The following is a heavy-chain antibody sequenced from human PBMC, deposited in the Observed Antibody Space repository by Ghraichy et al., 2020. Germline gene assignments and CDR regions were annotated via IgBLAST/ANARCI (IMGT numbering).Heavy chain of an antibody. Sequence: SETLSLTCSVSGYSISSGYYWGWIRQPPGKGLEWIGSIYHIGSTYYNPSLKSRVTISVDTSKNQFSLKLSSVTAADTAVYYCAGEGGSGSYSTYFDYWGQGTLVTVSS. V-gene: IGHV4-38-2*02. J-gene: IGHJ4*02. CDR3: AGEGGSGSYSTYFDY. D-gene: IGHD3-10*01. CDR2: IYHIGST. CDR1: GYSISSGYY.